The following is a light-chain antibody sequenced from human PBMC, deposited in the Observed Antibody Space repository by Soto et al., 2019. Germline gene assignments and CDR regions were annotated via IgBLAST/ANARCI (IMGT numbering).Light chain of an antibody. CDR3: SSYTSSSTLVV. Sequence: QSVLTQPASVSGSPGQSITISCTGTSSDVGAYNYVSWYQQHPGKAPKLMISEVSNRPSGVSNRFSGSKSDNTASLTISGLQPEDEADYYCSSYTSSSTLVVFGGGTKLTVL. CDR1: SSDVGAYNY. J-gene: IGLJ2*01. CDR2: EVS. V-gene: IGLV2-14*01.